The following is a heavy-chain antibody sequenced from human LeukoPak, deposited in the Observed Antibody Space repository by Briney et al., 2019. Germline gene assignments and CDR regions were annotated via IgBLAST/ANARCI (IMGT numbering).Heavy chain of an antibody. CDR1: GFTFSSYS. CDR3: ARERDTSMVALDS. CDR2: ITSNIYT. Sequence: PGGSLRLSCAASGFTFSSYSLNWVCHAPGKGLEWVSCITSNIYTYYADSVRGRFTISRDNSQNSVYLVMNSLRAEDTAVYYCARERDTSMVALDSWGQGTLVTVSS. J-gene: IGHJ4*02. D-gene: IGHD5-18*01. V-gene: IGHV3-21*06.